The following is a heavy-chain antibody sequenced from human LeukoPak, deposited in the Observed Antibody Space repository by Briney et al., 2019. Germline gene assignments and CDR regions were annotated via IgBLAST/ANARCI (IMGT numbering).Heavy chain of an antibody. CDR2: ISGSGGST. J-gene: IGHJ4*02. CDR3: AKVKGYSDY. Sequence: GGSLRLSCAASGFTFSSYAMSWVRQAPGKGLEWVSAISGSGGSTYYADSVKGRFTISRDNSKNTLHPQMNSLRAENTAVYYCAKVKGYSDYWGQGTLVTVSS. V-gene: IGHV3-23*01. CDR1: GFTFSSYA. D-gene: IGHD3-22*01.